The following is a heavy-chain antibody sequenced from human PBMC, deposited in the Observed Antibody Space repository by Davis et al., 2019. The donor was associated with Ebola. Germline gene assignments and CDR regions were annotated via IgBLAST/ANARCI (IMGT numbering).Heavy chain of an antibody. J-gene: IGHJ4*02. D-gene: IGHD6-13*01. CDR3: ARGDSSSWYGLPGSYFDY. CDR1: GYTFTSYA. CDR2: INTNTGNP. Sequence: ASVKVSCKASGYTFTSYAMNWVRQAPGQGLEWMGWINTNTGNPTYAQGFTGRFVFSLDTSVSTAYLQISSLKAEDTAVYYCARGDSSSWYGLPGSYFDYWGQGTLVTVSS. V-gene: IGHV7-4-1*02.